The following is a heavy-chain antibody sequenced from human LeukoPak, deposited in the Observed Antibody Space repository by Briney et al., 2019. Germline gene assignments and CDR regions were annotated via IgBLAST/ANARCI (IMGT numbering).Heavy chain of an antibody. Sequence: SVKVSCKASGGTFSSYTISWVRQAPGQELEWMGRIIPILGIANYAQKFQGRVTITADKSTSTAYMELSSLRSEDTAVYYCARNYDSSGKGLDYWGQGTLVTVSS. J-gene: IGHJ4*02. CDR1: GGTFSSYT. D-gene: IGHD3-22*01. CDR3: ARNYDSSGKGLDY. CDR2: IIPILGIA. V-gene: IGHV1-69*02.